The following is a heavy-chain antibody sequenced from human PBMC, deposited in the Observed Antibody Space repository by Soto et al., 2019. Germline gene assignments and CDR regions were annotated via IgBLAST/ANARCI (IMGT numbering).Heavy chain of an antibody. Sequence: EVQLVESGGGLVQPGGSLKLSCAASGFTFSTYSMNWVRQAPGKGLEWISYITTSSSTIYYADSVKGRFTISRDNAKNSLYLQMNSLRVEDTAVYYCARRAVWGQGTTVTVS. CDR3: ARRAV. J-gene: IGHJ6*02. CDR1: GFTFSTYS. V-gene: IGHV3-48*01. CDR2: ITTSSSTI.